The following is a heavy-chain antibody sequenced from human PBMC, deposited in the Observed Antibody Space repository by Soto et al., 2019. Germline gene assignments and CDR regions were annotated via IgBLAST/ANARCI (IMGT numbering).Heavy chain of an antibody. D-gene: IGHD1-26*01. CDR3: AKGSYSGIYSDFDY. J-gene: IGHJ4*02. Sequence: QVQLVESGGGVVQPGRSLRLSCAASGFTFSSYAMHWVRQAPGKGLEWVAVISYDGSNKYYADSMKGRFTISRDNSENTMYLQMNSLRAEDTAVYYCAKGSYSGIYSDFDYWGQGTLVTVSS. CDR1: GFTFSSYA. CDR2: ISYDGSNK. V-gene: IGHV3-30*04.